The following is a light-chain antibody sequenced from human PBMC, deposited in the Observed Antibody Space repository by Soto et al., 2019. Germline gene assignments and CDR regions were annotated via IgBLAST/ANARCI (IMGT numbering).Light chain of an antibody. Sequence: AIQMTQSPSSLSASVGDRVTITCRASQGIGNDLGWYQQKPGKAPKFLIYVASSLESGVPSRFSGSGSGTDFTLTISSLQPEDFATYFCLQAYNYPWTFGQGTKVEIK. CDR1: QGIGND. J-gene: IGKJ1*01. CDR3: LQAYNYPWT. V-gene: IGKV1-6*01. CDR2: VAS.